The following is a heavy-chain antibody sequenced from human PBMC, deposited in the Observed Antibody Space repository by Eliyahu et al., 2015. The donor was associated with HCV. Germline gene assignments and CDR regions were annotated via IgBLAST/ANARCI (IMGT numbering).Heavy chain of an antibody. CDR3: AKDKSNQMAAPGSDGFDI. D-gene: IGHD6-13*01. V-gene: IGHV3-23*01. CDR1: GFTFXNYA. CDR2: ISGSGGST. J-gene: IGHJ3*02. Sequence: EVQLLESGGGLVQPGGSLRLSCAASGFTFXNYARDWVRQAPGKGLGWVSGISGSGGSTHYADSVKGRFTISRDNSKNTLYLQMISLRAEDTAVYYCAKDKSNQMAAPGSDGFDIWGQGTMVTVSS.